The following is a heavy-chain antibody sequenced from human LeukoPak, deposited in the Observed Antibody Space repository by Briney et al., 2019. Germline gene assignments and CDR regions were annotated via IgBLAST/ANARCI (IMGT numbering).Heavy chain of an antibody. CDR2: ISYDGSNK. D-gene: IGHD3-22*01. CDR1: VFTFSSYR. J-gene: IGHJ4*02. CDR3: AGNYYDSSGLDY. V-gene: IGHV3-30*03. Sequence: PGGSLRLSCAASVFTFSSYRMHWVRQAPGKGREWVALISYDGSNKYSADSVKGRFTISRDNSKNMLYLQMNSLRAEDTAVYYCAGNYYDSSGLDYWGQGTLVTVSS.